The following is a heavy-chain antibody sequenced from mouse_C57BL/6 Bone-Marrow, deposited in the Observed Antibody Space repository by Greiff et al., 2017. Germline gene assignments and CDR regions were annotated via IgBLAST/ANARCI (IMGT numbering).Heavy chain of an antibody. CDR2: IDPENGAT. CDR3: TTIITTGY. Sequence: EVQLQQSGAELVRPGASVKLSCTASGFNIKDDYMHWVKQRPEQGLEWIGWIDPENGATEYASKFQGKATITADTSSNTAYLQLSSLTSEDTAVYYCTTIITTGYWGQGTTLTVSS. V-gene: IGHV14-4*01. CDR1: GFNIKDDY. J-gene: IGHJ2*01. D-gene: IGHD1-2*01.